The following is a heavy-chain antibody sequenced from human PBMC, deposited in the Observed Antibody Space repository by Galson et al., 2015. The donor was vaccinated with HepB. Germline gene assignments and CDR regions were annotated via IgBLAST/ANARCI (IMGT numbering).Heavy chain of an antibody. Sequence: TCAVYGGSFSGYYWSWIRQPPGKGLEWIGEINHSGSTNYNPSLKSRVTISVDTSKNQFSLKLSSVTAADTAVYYCARGFGYSYGPWYFDLWGRGTLVTVSS. CDR3: ARGFGYSYGPWYFDL. J-gene: IGHJ2*01. CDR2: INHSGST. V-gene: IGHV4-34*01. CDR1: GGSFSGYY. D-gene: IGHD5-18*01.